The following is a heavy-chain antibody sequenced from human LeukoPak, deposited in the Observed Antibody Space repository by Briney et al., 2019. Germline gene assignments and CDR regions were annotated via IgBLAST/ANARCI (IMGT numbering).Heavy chain of an antibody. CDR3: ASEDSSSSYFDY. CDR2: IYYSGST. Sequence: NPSQTPSLTCTVSGGSISSGDYYWSWIRQPPGKGLEWIGYIYYSGSTYYNPSLKSRVTISVDTSKHQFSLKLSSVTAADTAVYYCASEDSSSSYFDYWGQGTLVTVSS. D-gene: IGHD6-6*01. J-gene: IGHJ4*02. CDR1: GGSISSGDYY. V-gene: IGHV4-30-4*08.